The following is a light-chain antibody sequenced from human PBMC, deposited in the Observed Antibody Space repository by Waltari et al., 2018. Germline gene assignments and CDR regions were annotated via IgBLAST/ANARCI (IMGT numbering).Light chain of an antibody. J-gene: IGKJ4*01. V-gene: IGKV1-33*01. CDR1: QDIRKN. Sequence: DIQMTQSPSSLSASVGDRLTITCQASQDIRKNLNWCQQKPGKAPQVLIFDASNSQAAVPSRFSGSGSGTDFAFTISSLQPEDIGTYFCQQYANLPLTFGGGTRVEIK. CDR3: QQYANLPLT. CDR2: DAS.